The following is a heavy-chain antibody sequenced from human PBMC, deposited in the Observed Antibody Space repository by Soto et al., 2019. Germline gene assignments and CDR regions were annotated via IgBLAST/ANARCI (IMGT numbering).Heavy chain of an antibody. CDR1: GYTFTGYY. D-gene: IGHD2-21*01. V-gene: IGHV1-2*04. CDR2: INPNSGGT. J-gene: IGHJ6*02. Sequence: ASVKVSCKASGYTFTGYYMHWVRQAPGQGLEWMGWINPNSGGTNYAQKFQGWVTMTRDTSISTAYMELSRLRSDDTAVYYCARAAYRTDYYGMDVWGQGTTVTVSS. CDR3: ARAAYRTDYYGMDV.